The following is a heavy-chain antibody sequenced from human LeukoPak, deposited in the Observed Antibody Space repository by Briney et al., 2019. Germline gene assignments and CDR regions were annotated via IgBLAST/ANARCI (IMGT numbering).Heavy chain of an antibody. V-gene: IGHV3-48*03. D-gene: IGHD3-10*01. CDR3: AREQQTYYYGSGSYYSDY. J-gene: IGHJ4*02. Sequence: GGSLRLSCAASGFTFSCYEMNWVRQAPGKGLEWVSYISCSGSTIYYADSVKGRFTISRDNAKNSLYLQMNSLRAEDTAVYYCAREQQTYYYGSGSYYSDYWGQGTLVTVSS. CDR1: GFTFSCYE. CDR2: ISCSGSTI.